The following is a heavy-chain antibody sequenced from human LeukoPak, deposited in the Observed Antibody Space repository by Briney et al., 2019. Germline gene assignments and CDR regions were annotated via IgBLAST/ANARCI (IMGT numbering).Heavy chain of an antibody. V-gene: IGHV3-23*01. D-gene: IGHD2-15*01. J-gene: IGHJ4*02. CDR3: ARFVVVVAATPGPSDYFDY. Sequence: GGSLRLSCAASGFTFSRYALTWVRQAPGKGLEWVSAISGTGGSTYYADSVKGRFTISRDNSKNTLYLQMNSLRAEDTAVYYCARFVVVVAATPGPSDYFDYWGQGTLVTVSS. CDR2: ISGTGGST. CDR1: GFTFSRYA.